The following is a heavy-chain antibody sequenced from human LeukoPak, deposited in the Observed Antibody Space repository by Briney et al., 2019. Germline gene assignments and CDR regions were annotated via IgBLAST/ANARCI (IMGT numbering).Heavy chain of an antibody. CDR2: IKQDGSEK. CDR1: GFTFSNSW. D-gene: IGHD2-15*01. Sequence: PGGSLRLSCAASGFTFSNSWMTWVRQAPGKGLEWVANIKQDGSEKYYVDSVKGRFTISRDNAKSSLYLQMHSLRAEDTAIYYCARVTYCSGGSCGGIQRPRIDYWGQGSLVTVSP. V-gene: IGHV3-7*01. CDR3: ARVTYCSGGSCGGIQRPRIDY. J-gene: IGHJ4*02.